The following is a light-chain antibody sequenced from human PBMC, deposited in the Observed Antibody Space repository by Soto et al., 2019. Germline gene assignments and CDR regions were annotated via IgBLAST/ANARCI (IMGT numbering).Light chain of an antibody. V-gene: IGLV1-40*01. CDR1: SSNIGAGYD. Sequence: QSVLTQPPSVSGAPGQRVTISCTGSSSNIGAGYDVHWYQQLPGTAPKLLIYGNSSRPSGVPDRFSGSKSGTSASLAITGLQAEDEADYYCQSYDSSLSAQVFGGGTKLTVL. CDR3: QSYDSSLSAQV. J-gene: IGLJ2*01. CDR2: GNS.